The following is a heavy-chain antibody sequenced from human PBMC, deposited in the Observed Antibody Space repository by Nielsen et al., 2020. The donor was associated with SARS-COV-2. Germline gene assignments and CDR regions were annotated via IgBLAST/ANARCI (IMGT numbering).Heavy chain of an antibody. CDR1: GFTFSNYW. Sequence: GESLKISCAASGFTFSNYWMNWVRQAPGKGLEWVANIKQDGSDQYYVDSVKGRFTISRDDPKNSLYLQMNSLRAEDTAVYYCTRVNPISGSWFDAFDIWGQGTMVTVS. J-gene: IGHJ3*02. CDR2: IKQDGSDQ. V-gene: IGHV3-7*03. D-gene: IGHD5-12*01. CDR3: TRVNPISGSWFDAFDI.